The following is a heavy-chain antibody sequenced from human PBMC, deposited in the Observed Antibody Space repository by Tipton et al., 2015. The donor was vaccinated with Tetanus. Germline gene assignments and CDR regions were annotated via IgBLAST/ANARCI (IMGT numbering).Heavy chain of an antibody. J-gene: IGHJ6*02. D-gene: IGHD4-23*01. CDR3: AKLTTVVTPPYYYGMDV. Sequence: KSRVTISIETSKNQFSLKLSSVTAADTAVYYCAKLTTVVTPPYYYGMDVWGQGTTVTVSS. V-gene: IGHV4-34*01.